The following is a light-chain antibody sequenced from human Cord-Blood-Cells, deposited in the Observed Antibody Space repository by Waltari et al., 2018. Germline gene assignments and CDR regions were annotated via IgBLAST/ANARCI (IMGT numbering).Light chain of an antibody. CDR1: SSDVGGSNY. CDR2: DVS. J-gene: IGLJ3*02. Sequence: QYALTQPASVSGSPGQPITISCPGTSSDVGGSNYASWYQQHPGKAPKLMIYDVSNRPSGVSNRFSGSKSGNTASLTISGLQAEDEADYYCSSYTSSSTRVFGGGTKLTVL. V-gene: IGLV2-14*01. CDR3: SSYTSSSTRV.